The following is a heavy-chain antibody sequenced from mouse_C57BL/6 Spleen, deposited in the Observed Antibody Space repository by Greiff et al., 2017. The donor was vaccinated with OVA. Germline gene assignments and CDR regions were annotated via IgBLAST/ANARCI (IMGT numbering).Heavy chain of an antibody. V-gene: IGHV1-82*01. CDR1: GYAFSSSW. D-gene: IGHD2-2*01. CDR2: IYPGDGDT. J-gene: IGHJ1*03. CDR3: AREGYYWYFDV. Sequence: QVQLQQSGPELVKPGASVKISCKASGYAFSSSWMNWVKQRPGKGLEWIGRIYPGDGDTTYNGKFKGKATLTADKSSSTAYMQLSSLTSEDSAVYCCAREGYYWYFDVWGTGTTVTVSS.